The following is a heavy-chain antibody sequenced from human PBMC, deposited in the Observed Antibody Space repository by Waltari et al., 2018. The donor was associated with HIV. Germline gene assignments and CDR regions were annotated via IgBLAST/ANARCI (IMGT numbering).Heavy chain of an antibody. D-gene: IGHD1-26*01. CDR2: IYYTGRA. CDR1: GGSVGSSSNF. Sequence: QLPLQESGPGLVKPSEPLSPTSTVPGGSVGSSSNFWGWIRQPPGKGLEWVGRIYYTGRAYYNPSLKSRVTISVDTSKNQFSLKVTSVTAADTAVYYCARHALRVGAAYWNFDLWGRGTLVTVSS. V-gene: IGHV4-39*01. CDR3: ARHALRVGAAYWNFDL. J-gene: IGHJ2*01.